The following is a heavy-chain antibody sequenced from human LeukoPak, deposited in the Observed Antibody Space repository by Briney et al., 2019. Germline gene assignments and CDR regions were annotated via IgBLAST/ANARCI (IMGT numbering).Heavy chain of an antibody. Sequence: PGGSLRLSCAASGFTFSSYDMSWVRQAPGKGLEYVSVISGNGGSTHYRDSVKGRFTISRDNSKNTLYLQMNSLRVEDTAVYYCAKDGTTTITFDYWGQGTLVTVSS. V-gene: IGHV3-23*01. D-gene: IGHD1-1*01. CDR2: ISGNGGST. CDR3: AKDGTTTITFDY. J-gene: IGHJ4*02. CDR1: GFTFSSYD.